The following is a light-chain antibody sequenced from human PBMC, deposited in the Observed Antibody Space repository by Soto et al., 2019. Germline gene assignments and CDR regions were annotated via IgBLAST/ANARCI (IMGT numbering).Light chain of an antibody. V-gene: IGKV3-15*01. CDR2: AAS. Sequence: ETVMTQSPVTLSVSPGYTATLSGRASQRVSNHFAWYQQKPGQAPRLLIYAASTRAAGVPVRFSGSGSETEFTLTIRSLQSEDFALYYCHQYNNWPWTFGQGTKVDIK. CDR1: QRVSNH. J-gene: IGKJ1*01. CDR3: HQYNNWPWT.